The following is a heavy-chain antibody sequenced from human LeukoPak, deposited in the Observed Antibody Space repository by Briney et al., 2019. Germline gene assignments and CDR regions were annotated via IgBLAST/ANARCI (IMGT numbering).Heavy chain of an antibody. Sequence: SETLSLTCTVSGGSISSYYWSWIRQPPGKGLEWIGYIYYSGSTYYNPSLKSRVTISVDTSKNQFSLKLSSVTAADTAVYYCAREGYYYGSGTDEGAFDIWGQGTMVTVSS. CDR1: GGSISSYY. D-gene: IGHD3-10*01. CDR2: IYYSGST. J-gene: IGHJ3*02. CDR3: AREGYYYGSGTDEGAFDI. V-gene: IGHV4-59*12.